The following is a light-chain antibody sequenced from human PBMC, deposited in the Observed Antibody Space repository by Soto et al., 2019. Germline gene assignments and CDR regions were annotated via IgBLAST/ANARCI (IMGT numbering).Light chain of an antibody. V-gene: IGKV3-20*01. CDR1: QSVSSNY. Sequence: EIVLTQSPATLSLSPGERATLSCRASQSVSSNYLAWYQQKPGQAPRLLIYGASSRATGIAARFSGSGSGTDFTLTISRLEPEDFAVYYCQQYGSSRWTFGQGTKVDIK. J-gene: IGKJ1*01. CDR2: GAS. CDR3: QQYGSSRWT.